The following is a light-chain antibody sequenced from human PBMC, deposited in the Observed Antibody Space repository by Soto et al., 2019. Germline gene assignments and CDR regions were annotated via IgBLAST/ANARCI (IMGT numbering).Light chain of an antibody. CDR1: QSVLYSSNNKNY. CDR3: QQYYSTPLT. CDR2: WAS. Sequence: DIVMTQSPDYLAVSLGERSTINCKSSQSVLYSSNNKNYLAWYQQTPGQPTKLLIYWASTRESGVPDRFSGSGSGTDFTLTISSLQAEYVAVYYCQQYYSTPLTFGGGTKVELK. V-gene: IGKV4-1*01. J-gene: IGKJ4*01.